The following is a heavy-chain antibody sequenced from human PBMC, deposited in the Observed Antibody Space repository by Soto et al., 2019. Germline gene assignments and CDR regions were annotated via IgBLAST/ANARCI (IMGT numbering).Heavy chain of an antibody. V-gene: IGHV3-23*01. Sequence: VQLLESGGGLVQPGGSLRLSCAASGFTFSSYAMSWVRQAPGKGLEWVSAISGSGGSTYYADSVKGRFTISRDNSKNTLYLQMNSLRAEDTAVNYCAKGRHDYQYYFDYWGQGTLVTVSS. D-gene: IGHD4-17*01. CDR3: AKGRHDYQYYFDY. CDR1: GFTFSSYA. J-gene: IGHJ4*02. CDR2: ISGSGGST.